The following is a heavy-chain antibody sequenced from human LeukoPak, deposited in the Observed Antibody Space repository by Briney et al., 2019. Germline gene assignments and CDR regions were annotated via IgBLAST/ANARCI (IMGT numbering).Heavy chain of an antibody. Sequence: EGSLRLSCVASGFSFSTYDMNWVRQAPGKGLEWVSYLSSTGGTRYYANSVKGRFTISRDDAKNSLYLQISSLRAEDTAVYYCARAARPKLRFLDFDYWGQGTLLTVSS. CDR3: ARAARPKLRFLDFDY. CDR2: LSSTGGTR. J-gene: IGHJ4*02. D-gene: IGHD3-3*01. CDR1: GFSFSTYD. V-gene: IGHV3-48*01.